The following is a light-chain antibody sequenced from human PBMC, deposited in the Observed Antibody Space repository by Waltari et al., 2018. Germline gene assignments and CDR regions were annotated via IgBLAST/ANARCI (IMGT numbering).Light chain of an antibody. V-gene: IGLV2-14*01. CDR2: EVN. Sequence: HSALTQPASVSGSPGQSITISCTGTSSDIGAYTYVAWYQQYSDTVPKLIIYEVNNRPPGVPDPFSGSKSGNTASLTISRLQAEDEADYYCSSFTTASTLVFGGGTKLTVL. CDR1: SSDIGAYTY. CDR3: SSFTTASTLV. J-gene: IGLJ3*02.